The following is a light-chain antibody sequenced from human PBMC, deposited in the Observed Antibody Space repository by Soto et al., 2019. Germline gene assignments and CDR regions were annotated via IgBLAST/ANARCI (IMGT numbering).Light chain of an antibody. CDR3: ATWDDTLKGRV. Sequence: QSVLTQPPSASGTPGQRVTISCSGSSSNIGSEAVNWYQQLPGSAPKLLIYSNNQRPSGVPDRFSGSKSGTSASLAISGLQSEDEADYYCATWDDTLKGRVFGGGTKLTVL. J-gene: IGLJ2*01. CDR1: SSNIGSEA. CDR2: SNN. V-gene: IGLV1-44*01.